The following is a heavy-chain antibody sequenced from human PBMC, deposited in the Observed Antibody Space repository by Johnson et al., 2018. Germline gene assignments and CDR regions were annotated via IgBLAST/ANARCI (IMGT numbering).Heavy chain of an antibody. CDR2: IVPTFGVA. D-gene: IGHD3-16*01. Sequence: QVQLVQSGAEVKKPGSSVRVSCKASAGTSSRYAISWVRQAPGQGLEWMGGIVPTFGVANYAQKFQGRVTITATESQRTHHMELSSLRSEDTAVYYCASRGYSDYGADYYYGMDVWGHVTTVIVS. V-gene: IGHV1-69*01. CDR1: AGTSSRYA. CDR3: ASRGYSDYGADYYYGMDV. J-gene: IGHJ6*02.